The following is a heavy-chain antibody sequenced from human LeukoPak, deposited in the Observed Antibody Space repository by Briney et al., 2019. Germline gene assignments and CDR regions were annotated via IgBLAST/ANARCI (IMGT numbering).Heavy chain of an antibody. V-gene: IGHV4-59*01. CDR1: GGSISSYY. CDR2: IYYSGST. CDR3: ARVYYSSSYGYWYFDL. Sequence: PSETLSLTCTVSGGSISSYYWSWIRQPPGKGLEWIGYIYYSGSTNYNPSLKSRVTISVDTSKNQFSLKLSSVTAADTAVYYCARVYYSSSYGYWYFDLWGRGTLVTVSS. D-gene: IGHD6-13*01. J-gene: IGHJ2*01.